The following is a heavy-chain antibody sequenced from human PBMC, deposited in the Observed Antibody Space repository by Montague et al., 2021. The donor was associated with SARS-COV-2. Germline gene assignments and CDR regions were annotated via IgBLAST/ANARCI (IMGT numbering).Heavy chain of an antibody. D-gene: IGHD1-26*01. Sequence: SLRLSCAASGFTFSSYGMHWVRQAPGKGLEWVAVIWYDGSNKYCADSVKGRFTISRDNSKNTLYLQMNSLRAEDTAVYYCARDLVGATYFDYWGQGTLVTVSS. CDR3: ARDLVGATYFDY. J-gene: IGHJ4*02. V-gene: IGHV3-33*01. CDR2: IWYDGSNK. CDR1: GFTFSSYG.